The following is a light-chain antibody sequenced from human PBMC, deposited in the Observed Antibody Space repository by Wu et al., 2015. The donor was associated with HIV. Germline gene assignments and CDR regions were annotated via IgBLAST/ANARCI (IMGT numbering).Light chain of an antibody. CDR2: AVS. V-gene: IGKV3-20*01. CDR3: QQYGSSPYT. J-gene: IGKJ2*01. CDR1: QSAGSSY. Sequence: EIVLTQSPGTLSLSPGERATLSCRASQSAGSSYLAWYQQKPGQPPRLLIYAVSTRATGIPDRFNGSGSGTDFTLTISRLEPEDFAVYFCQQYGSSPYTFGQGTKLEIK.